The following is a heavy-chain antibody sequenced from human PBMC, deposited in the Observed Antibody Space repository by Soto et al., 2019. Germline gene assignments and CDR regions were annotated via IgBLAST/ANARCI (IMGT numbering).Heavy chain of an antibody. CDR2: IYHSGST. D-gene: IGHD3-10*01. Sequence: SETLSLTCTVSGGSVSSGSYYWSWIRQPPGKGLEWIGYIYHSGSTNYNPSLKSRVTISVDTSKNQFSLKLSSVTAADTAVYYCARGDYFGSGTTWGQGTLVTVS. CDR1: GGSVSSGSYY. J-gene: IGHJ4*02. V-gene: IGHV4-61*01. CDR3: ARGDYFGSGTT.